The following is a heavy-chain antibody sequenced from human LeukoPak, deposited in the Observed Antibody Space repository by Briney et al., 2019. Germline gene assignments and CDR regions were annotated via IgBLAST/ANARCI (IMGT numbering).Heavy chain of an antibody. J-gene: IGHJ6*02. CDR2: ISGSGGST. V-gene: IGHV3-23*01. Sequence: GGSLRLSCAPSGFTFSDYYMSWIRQAPGKGLEWVSAISGSGGSTYYADSVKGRFTISRDNSKDTLYLQMNSLRAEDTAVYYCAKLEAAAGTSMDVWGQGTTVTVSS. CDR3: AKLEAAAGTSMDV. CDR1: GFTFSDYY. D-gene: IGHD6-13*01.